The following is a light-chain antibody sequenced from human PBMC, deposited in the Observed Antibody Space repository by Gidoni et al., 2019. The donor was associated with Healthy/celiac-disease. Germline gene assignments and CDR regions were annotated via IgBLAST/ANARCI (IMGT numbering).Light chain of an antibody. J-gene: IGLJ2*01. Sequence: TVVTQEPSFSVSPGGTVTLTCGLSSGSVSTSYYPSWYQQTPGQAPRTLIYSTNTRSSGVPDRFSGSILGNKAALTITGAQADDESDYYCVLYMGSDVVFGGGTKLTVL. V-gene: IGLV8-61*01. CDR3: VLYMGSDVV. CDR1: SGSVSTSYY. CDR2: STN.